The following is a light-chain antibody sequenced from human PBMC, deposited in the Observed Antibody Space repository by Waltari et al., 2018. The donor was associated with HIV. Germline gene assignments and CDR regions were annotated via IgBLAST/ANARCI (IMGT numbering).Light chain of an antibody. V-gene: IGKV3-20*01. Sequence: EIVLTQSPGTLSLSPGERATLSCRASHSVSSSYLAWYQQKPGQAPRLLIYGASSRATGIPDRFSGSGSGTDFTLTISRLEPEDFAVYYCQQYGSSPPRTFGQGTKLEIK. CDR1: HSVSSSY. CDR3: QQYGSSPPRT. J-gene: IGKJ2*01. CDR2: GAS.